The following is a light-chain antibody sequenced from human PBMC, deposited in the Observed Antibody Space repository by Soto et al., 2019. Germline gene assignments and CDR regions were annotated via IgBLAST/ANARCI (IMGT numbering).Light chain of an antibody. V-gene: IGLV2-8*01. CDR1: SSDVGSYNY. CDR3: SSYAGTYV. J-gene: IGLJ1*01. Sequence: QSALTQPPSASGSPGQSVTISCTGTSSDVGSYNYVSWYQQRPGKAPKLIIYEVSKRPSGVPDRFSGSKSGNTASLTVSGLQAEDEADYYCSSYAGTYVFGTGTKVTVL. CDR2: EVS.